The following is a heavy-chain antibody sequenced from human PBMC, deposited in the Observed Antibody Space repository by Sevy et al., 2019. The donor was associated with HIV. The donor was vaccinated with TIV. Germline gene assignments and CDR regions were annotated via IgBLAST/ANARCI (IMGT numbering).Heavy chain of an antibody. CDR1: GFTFSHAW. Sequence: GGSLRLSCAGSGFTFSHAWMTWVRQAPGKGLEWVGRIISKTAGGTTDYSAPVKGRFTISRDDSETTMYLQMNSLKTEDTAVYYCTNEVYRDLSYGMDVWGHGTTVTVSS. CDR2: IISKTAGGTT. CDR3: TNEVYRDLSYGMDV. V-gene: IGHV3-15*05. D-gene: IGHD4-4*01. J-gene: IGHJ6*02.